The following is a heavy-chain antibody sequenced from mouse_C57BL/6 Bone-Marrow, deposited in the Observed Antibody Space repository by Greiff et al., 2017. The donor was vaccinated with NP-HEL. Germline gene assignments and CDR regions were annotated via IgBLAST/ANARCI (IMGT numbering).Heavy chain of an antibody. J-gene: IGHJ1*03. CDR3: AKNRGSSDWYCDV. CDR1: GFSLTSYG. D-gene: IGHD1-1*01. Sequence: QVQLQQSGPGLVQPSQSLSITCTVSGFSLTSYGVHWVRQSPGKGLEWLGVIWSGGSTDYNAAFMSRLSITKDNSKSQVFFKMNSLHADDTAIYYCAKNRGSSDWYCDVWGTGTTVTVSS. V-gene: IGHV2-5*01. CDR2: IWSGGST.